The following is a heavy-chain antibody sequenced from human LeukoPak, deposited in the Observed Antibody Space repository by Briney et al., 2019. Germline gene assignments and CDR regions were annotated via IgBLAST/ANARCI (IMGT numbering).Heavy chain of an antibody. CDR3: ARAIVYSSGWYKTFDY. CDR2: IYYSGST. Sequence: SETLSLTCTVSGGSISSSSYYWGWIRQPPGTGLDWIGSIYYSGSTYYNPSLKSRVTISVDTSKNQFSLKLSSVTAADTAVYYCARAIVYSSGWYKTFDYWGQGTLVTVSS. V-gene: IGHV4-39*01. D-gene: IGHD6-19*01. J-gene: IGHJ4*02. CDR1: GGSISSSSYY.